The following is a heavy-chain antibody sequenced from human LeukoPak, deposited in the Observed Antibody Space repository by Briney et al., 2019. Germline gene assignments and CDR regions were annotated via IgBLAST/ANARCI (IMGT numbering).Heavy chain of an antibody. J-gene: IGHJ4*02. CDR2: IYTSGST. D-gene: IGHD1-7*01. Sequence: SETLSLTCTVSGGSFSSGSYYWSWIRQPAGKGLEWIGRIYTSGSTNYNPSLKSRVTISLDTSKNQFSLKLSSVTAADTAVYYCARGNYGTFDYWGQGTLVTVSS. CDR1: GGSFSSGSYY. V-gene: IGHV4-61*02. CDR3: ARGNYGTFDY.